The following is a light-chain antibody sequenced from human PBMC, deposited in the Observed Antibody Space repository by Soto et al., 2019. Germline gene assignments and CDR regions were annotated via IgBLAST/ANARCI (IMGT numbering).Light chain of an antibody. Sequence: DIQLTQSPSFLSASVEDRVTITCRASQGISSYLAWYQQKPGKAPKLLIYAASTLQSGVPSRFSGSGSGTEFPLTISSLQPQDFENYYCLQLSTPPFTFGPGTKVDIQ. V-gene: IGKV1-9*01. CDR3: LQLSTPPFT. CDR1: QGISSY. J-gene: IGKJ3*01. CDR2: AAS.